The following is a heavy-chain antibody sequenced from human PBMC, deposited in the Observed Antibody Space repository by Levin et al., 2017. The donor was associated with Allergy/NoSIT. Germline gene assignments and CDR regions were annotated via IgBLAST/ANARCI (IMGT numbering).Heavy chain of an antibody. CDR2: IIPIFGTA. J-gene: IGHJ4*02. D-gene: IGHD3-3*01. Sequence: KISCKASGGTFSSYAISWVRQAPGQGLEWMGGIIPIFGTANYAQKFQGRVTITADESTSTAYMELSSLRSEDTAVYYCASHPTYYDFWSGYYPLDYWGQGTLVTVSS. V-gene: IGHV1-69*01. CDR1: GGTFSSYA. CDR3: ASHPTYYDFWSGYYPLDY.